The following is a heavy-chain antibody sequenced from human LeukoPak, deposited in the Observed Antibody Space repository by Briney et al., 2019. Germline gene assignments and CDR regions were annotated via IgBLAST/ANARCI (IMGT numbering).Heavy chain of an antibody. J-gene: IGHJ2*01. CDR2: IGTAVDT. CDR1: GFTFSSYD. CDR3: ARVQGLDFRWYFDL. V-gene: IGHV3-13*01. Sequence: GQSLRLSCAASGFTFSSYDMHWVRHATGKGLEWVAAIGTAVDTYYPGSVKGRFTISRENAKNSLYLQMNSLRAGDTAVYYCARVQGLDFRWYFDLWGRGTLVTVSS.